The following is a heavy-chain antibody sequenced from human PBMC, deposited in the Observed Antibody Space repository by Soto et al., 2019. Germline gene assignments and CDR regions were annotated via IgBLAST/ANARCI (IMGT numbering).Heavy chain of an antibody. J-gene: IGHJ4*02. V-gene: IGHV4-59*01. CDR3: ARGKDYFDQ. Sequence: PSETLSLTCTVSGGSISSYYWSWIRQAPGKGLECIGYIYYSGSTNYNPSLKSRVTTSVDTSKNQFSLKLSSVTAADTAVYYCARGKDYFDQWGQGTLVTVSS. CDR1: GGSISSYY. CDR2: IYYSGST.